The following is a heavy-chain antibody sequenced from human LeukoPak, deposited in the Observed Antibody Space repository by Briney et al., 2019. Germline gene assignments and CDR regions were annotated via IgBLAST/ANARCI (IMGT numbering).Heavy chain of an antibody. CDR3: TKDFLIDPL. Sequence: GGSLRLSCAASGFTFSSYAMSWVCQAPGKGLEWVAVISYDGSNKYYADSVKGRFTISRDNSKNTLYMQMNSLRAEDTAVYYCTKDFLIDPLWGQGTLVTVSS. CDR1: GFTFSSYA. V-gene: IGHV3-30*18. J-gene: IGHJ4*02. CDR2: ISYDGSNK. D-gene: IGHD2/OR15-2a*01.